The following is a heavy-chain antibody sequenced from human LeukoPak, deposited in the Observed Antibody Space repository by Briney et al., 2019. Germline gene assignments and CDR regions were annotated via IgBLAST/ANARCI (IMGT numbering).Heavy chain of an antibody. J-gene: IGHJ3*02. CDR1: GFTFSNAW. D-gene: IGHD2-21*02. CDR3: TTALTKLAYCGGDCYPEAFDI. V-gene: IGHV3-15*01. Sequence: GGSLRLSCAASGFTFSNAWMSWVRQAPGKGLEWVGRIKSKTDGGTTDYAAPVKGRFTISRDDSKNTLYLQMNSLKTEDTAVYYCTTALTKLAYCGGDCYPEAFDIWGQGTMVTVSS. CDR2: IKSKTDGGTT.